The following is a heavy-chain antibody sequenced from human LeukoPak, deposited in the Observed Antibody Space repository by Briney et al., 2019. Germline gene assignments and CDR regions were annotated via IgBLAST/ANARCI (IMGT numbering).Heavy chain of an antibody. V-gene: IGHV3-23*01. D-gene: IGHD1-26*01. J-gene: IGHJ3*02. CDR3: AKKTIVGATRDDI. CDR2: ITNSGGST. Sequence: GGSLRLSCAASGFTLSSYAMSWVRQAPGKGLEWVSAITNSGGSTYYADSVKGRFTISRDNSKNTLYLQMNSLRAEDTAVYYCAKKTIVGATRDDIWGLGTMVTVSS. CDR1: GFTLSSYA.